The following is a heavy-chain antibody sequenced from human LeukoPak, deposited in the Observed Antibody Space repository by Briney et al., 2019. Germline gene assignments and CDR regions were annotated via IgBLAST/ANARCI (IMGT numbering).Heavy chain of an antibody. CDR3: ARTPYCGGDCYQDY. CDR1: GFTFSSYR. D-gene: IGHD2-21*02. J-gene: IGHJ4*02. V-gene: IGHV3-48*02. Sequence: GGSLRLSCAASGFTFSSYRMNWVRQAPGKGLEWVSYISSSSSTIYYADSVKGRFTISRDDAKNSLYLQMNSLRDEDTAVYYCARTPYCGGDCYQDYWGQGTLVTVSS. CDR2: ISSSSSTI.